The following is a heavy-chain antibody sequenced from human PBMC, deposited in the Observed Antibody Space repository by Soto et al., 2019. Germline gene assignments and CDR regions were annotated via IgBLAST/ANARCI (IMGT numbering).Heavy chain of an antibody. CDR3: ARGPWQWLVSRCDY. CDR1: GFTFSSYG. V-gene: IGHV3-30*03. CDR2: ISYDGSNK. D-gene: IGHD6-19*01. Sequence: PGGSLRLSCAASGFTFSSYGMHWVRQAPGKGLEWLAVISYDGSNKYYADSVKGRFTISRDNSKNTLYLQMNSLRAEDTAVYYCARGPWQWLVSRCDYWGQGTLVTVS. J-gene: IGHJ4*02.